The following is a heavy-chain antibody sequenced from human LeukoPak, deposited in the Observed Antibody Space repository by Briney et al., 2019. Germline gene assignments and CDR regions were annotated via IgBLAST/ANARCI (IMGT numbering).Heavy chain of an antibody. CDR2: INHSGST. J-gene: IGHJ6*02. D-gene: IGHD2-15*01. CDR3: ARGANFYYYGMDV. CDR1: SESLNGYY. V-gene: IGHV4-34*01. Sequence: KPSETLSLTCGVHSESLNGYYWSWIRQPPGKGLEWIGEINHSGSTNYNPSLKSRVTISVDTSKNQFSLKLSSVTAADTAVYYCARGANFYYYGMDVWGQGTTVTVSS.